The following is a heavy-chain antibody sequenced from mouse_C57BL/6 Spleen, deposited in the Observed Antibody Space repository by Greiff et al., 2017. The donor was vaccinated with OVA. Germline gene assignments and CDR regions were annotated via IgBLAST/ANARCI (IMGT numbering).Heavy chain of an antibody. CDR1: GFTFSSYG. Sequence: EVKLVESGGDLVKPGGSLKLSCAASGFTFSSYGMSWVRQTPDKRLEWVATISSGGGYTYYPDSVKGRFTISRDNAKNTLYLQMSSLKSEYTAMYYCARRGEDNALAYWGQGTLVTVSA. V-gene: IGHV5-6*02. D-gene: IGHD3-3*01. CDR3: ARRGEDNALAY. CDR2: ISSGGGYT. J-gene: IGHJ3*01.